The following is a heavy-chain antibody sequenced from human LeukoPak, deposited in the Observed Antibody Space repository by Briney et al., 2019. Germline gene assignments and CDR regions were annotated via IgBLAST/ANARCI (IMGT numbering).Heavy chain of an antibody. J-gene: IGHJ4*02. CDR3: ARHAEYNSGWHFYLDH. CDR2: VHNVGST. Sequence: SETLSLTCAVYGGSFSGYYWSWIRQPPGKGLEWIGSVHNVGSTYYNLSLRSRVTMSIDTSKNQFSLRLNSVTAADTAVYYCARHAEYNSGWHFYLDHWGQGILVTVSS. CDR1: GGSFSGYY. V-gene: IGHV4-34*01. D-gene: IGHD6-19*01.